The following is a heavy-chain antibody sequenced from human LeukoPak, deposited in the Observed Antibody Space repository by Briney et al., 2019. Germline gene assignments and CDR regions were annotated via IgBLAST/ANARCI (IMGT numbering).Heavy chain of an antibody. D-gene: IGHD3-22*01. CDR1: GLTFSSYS. CDR2: ISGSGGTT. J-gene: IGHJ6*03. CDR3: ARDAYYYDSRGSPYYYMDV. V-gene: IGHV3-23*01. Sequence: GGSLRLSCAASGLTFSSYSMSWVRQPPGKGLEWVSDISGSGGTTYYADSVKGRFTISRDNSKNTLYLQMNSLRAEDTAVYYCARDAYYYDSRGSPYYYMDVWGKGTTVTISS.